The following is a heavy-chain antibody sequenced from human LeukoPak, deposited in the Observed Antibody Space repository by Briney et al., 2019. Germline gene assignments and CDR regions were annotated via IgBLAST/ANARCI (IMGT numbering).Heavy chain of an antibody. V-gene: IGHV3-7*03. Sequence: GGSLRLSCAASGFTFSTYWMTWVRQTPGKGLEWVANIKEDGSEKYYVDSVKGRFTISRDNSKNSLFLQMDTVRTEDTAFYYCVKDLSYESSGDVFEYWGQGTLVTVSS. CDR2: IKEDGSEK. CDR1: GFTFSTYW. CDR3: VKDLSYESSGDVFEY. D-gene: IGHD3-22*01. J-gene: IGHJ4*02.